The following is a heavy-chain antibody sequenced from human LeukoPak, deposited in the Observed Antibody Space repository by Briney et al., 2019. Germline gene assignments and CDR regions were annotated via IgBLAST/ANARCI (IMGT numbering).Heavy chain of an antibody. CDR1: GFTFSGYW. V-gene: IGHV3-7*04. Sequence: PGGSLRLSRAASGFTFSGYWMSWVRQAPGKGLEWVANIKPDGSEKYYVDSVKGRFTISRDNAKNSLYLQMNGLRAEDTAVYYCARDRIQLWSHDYWGQGTLVTVSS. D-gene: IGHD5-18*01. CDR2: IKPDGSEK. J-gene: IGHJ4*02. CDR3: ARDRIQLWSHDY.